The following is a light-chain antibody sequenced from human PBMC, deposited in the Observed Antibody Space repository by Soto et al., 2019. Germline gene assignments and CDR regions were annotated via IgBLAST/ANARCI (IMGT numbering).Light chain of an antibody. Sequence: EIVMTQSPATLSVSPGERATLSCRASQSVSSSYLAWYQQKPGQAPRLLIYGASTRATGIPARFSGSGSGTEFTLTISSLQSEDFAVYYCQQCNNWPRTFGQGTKVDI. J-gene: IGKJ1*01. CDR3: QQCNNWPRT. V-gene: IGKV3-15*01. CDR2: GAS. CDR1: QSVSSSY.